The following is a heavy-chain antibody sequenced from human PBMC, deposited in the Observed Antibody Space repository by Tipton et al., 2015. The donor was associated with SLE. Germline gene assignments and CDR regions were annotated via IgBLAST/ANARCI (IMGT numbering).Heavy chain of an antibody. V-gene: IGHV4-39*07. CDR2: IYHSGST. Sequence: LRLSCTVSGGSIRGGDYFWSWIRQPPGKGLEWIGEIYHSGSTNYNPSLKSRVTISVDTSKNQFSLKLSSVTAADTAVYYCARDHNGDYDAFDIWGQGTKVTVSS. J-gene: IGHJ3*02. CDR3: ARDHNGDYDAFDI. CDR1: GGSIRGGDYF. D-gene: IGHD4-17*01.